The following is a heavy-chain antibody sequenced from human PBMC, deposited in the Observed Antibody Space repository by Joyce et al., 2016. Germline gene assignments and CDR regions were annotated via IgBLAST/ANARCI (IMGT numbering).Heavy chain of an antibody. Sequence: QVQLVQSGAEVKNLGASVKIYCKASGYIFTNYYMHWVRQAPGQGLEWMGLISQSGGSTRYIQKFQGRLTVTRDLSTSTISMELTRLGYDDTAVYYCMTQFEFWGQGTLVTVSS. D-gene: IGHD5-24*01. CDR1: GYIFTNYY. J-gene: IGHJ4*02. V-gene: IGHV1-46*01. CDR3: MTQFEF. CDR2: ISQSGGST.